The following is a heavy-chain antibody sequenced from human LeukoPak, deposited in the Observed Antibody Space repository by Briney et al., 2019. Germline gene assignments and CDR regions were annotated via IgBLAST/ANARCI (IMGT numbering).Heavy chain of an antibody. D-gene: IGHD6-6*01. CDR3: ARTAARRFDY. J-gene: IGHJ4*02. CDR1: GYTFPSYF. V-gene: IGHV1-46*01. Sequence: ASVKVSCKASGYTFPSYFIHWVGKAPGQGLEWMGIINPTGGSTTYAQKFQGRVTMTRDTSTSTVYMELSSLRSDDTAVYYCARTAARRFDYWGQGTLVTVSS. CDR2: INPTGGST.